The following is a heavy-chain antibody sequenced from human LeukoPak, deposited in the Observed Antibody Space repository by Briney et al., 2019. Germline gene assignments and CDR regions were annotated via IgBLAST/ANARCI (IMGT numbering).Heavy chain of an antibody. Sequence: PGGSLRLSCAASGFTFSSYEMNWVRQAPGKGLGWVSYISSSGSTIYYADSVKGRFTISRDNAKNSLYLQMNSLRAEDTAVYYCARMDMAALVDYWGQGTLVTVSS. CDR2: ISSSGSTI. V-gene: IGHV3-48*03. J-gene: IGHJ4*02. CDR1: GFTFSSYE. D-gene: IGHD2-2*03. CDR3: ARMDMAALVDY.